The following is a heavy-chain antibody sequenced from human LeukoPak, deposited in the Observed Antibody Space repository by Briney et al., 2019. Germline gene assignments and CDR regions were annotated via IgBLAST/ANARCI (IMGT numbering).Heavy chain of an antibody. J-gene: IGHJ5*02. CDR2: MNPNSGNT. V-gene: IGHV1-8*01. CDR1: GYTFTSYD. CDR3: ARGRGVRGVWPSPSRWFDP. D-gene: IGHD3-10*01. Sequence: GASVKVSCKASGYTFTSYDINWVRQATGQGLEWMGWMNPNSGNTGYAQKFQGRVTMTRNTSISTAYMELSSLRSEDTAVYYCARGRGVRGVWPSPSRWFDPWGQGTLVTVSS.